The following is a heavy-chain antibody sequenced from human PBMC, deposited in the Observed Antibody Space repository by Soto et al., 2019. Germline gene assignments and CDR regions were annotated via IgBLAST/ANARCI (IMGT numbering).Heavy chain of an antibody. V-gene: IGHV4-59*01. D-gene: IGHD3-22*01. J-gene: IGHJ4*02. Sequence: ETLCLTCTVSGGSISSYYWSWIRQPPGEGLEWIGYIYYGGSTNYNPSLKSRVTISVDTSKNQFSLKLSSVTAADTAVYYCARDRRPYYYDSSGYDYWGQGTLVTVSS. CDR3: ARDRRPYYYDSSGYDY. CDR1: GGSISSYY. CDR2: IYYGGST.